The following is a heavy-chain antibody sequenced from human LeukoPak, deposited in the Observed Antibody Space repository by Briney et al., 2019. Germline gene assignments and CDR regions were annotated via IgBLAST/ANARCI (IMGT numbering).Heavy chain of an antibody. CDR1: GFPFSSHV. V-gene: IGHV3-48*02. CDR3: ARLYCGSSSCYADDY. D-gene: IGHD2-2*01. CDR2: INHNGEAI. Sequence: GGSLRLSCAASGFPFSSHVLSWVRQAPGKGLEWIAYINHNGEAIYYPDFVKGRFIISRDNAKNSLFLQMNDLRDEDTAVYYCARLYCGSSSCYADDYWGQGTLVTVSS. J-gene: IGHJ4*02.